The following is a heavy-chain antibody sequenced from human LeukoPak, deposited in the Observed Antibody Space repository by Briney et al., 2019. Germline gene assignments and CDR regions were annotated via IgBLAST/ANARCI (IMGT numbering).Heavy chain of an antibody. Sequence: PSETLSLTCAVYGGSFSGYYWSWIRQPPGKGLEWIGEINHSGSTNYNPSLKSRVTISVDTSKNQFSLKLSSVTAADTAVYYCARGYYGSGSYSKQDAFDIWGQGTMVTVSS. V-gene: IGHV4-34*01. CDR3: ARGYYGSGSYSKQDAFDI. CDR1: GGSFSGYY. CDR2: INHSGST. J-gene: IGHJ3*02. D-gene: IGHD3-10*01.